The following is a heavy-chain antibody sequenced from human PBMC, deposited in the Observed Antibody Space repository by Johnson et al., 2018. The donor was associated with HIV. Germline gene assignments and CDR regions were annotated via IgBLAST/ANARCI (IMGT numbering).Heavy chain of an antibody. CDR3: AKVGAFTFGGVIVLPSVAFDI. D-gene: IGHD3-16*02. V-gene: IGHV3-11*01. J-gene: IGHJ3*02. Sequence: QMQLVESGGGLVKPGGSLRLSCAAPGLTFSDYYMTWIRQAPGKGLEWVSYISSSGSTMYYADSVKGRFTISRDNSKNTLHLQMNSLRAEDTAVYYCAKVGAFTFGGVIVLPSVAFDIWGQGTMVTVSS. CDR2: ISSSGSTM. CDR1: GLTFSDYY.